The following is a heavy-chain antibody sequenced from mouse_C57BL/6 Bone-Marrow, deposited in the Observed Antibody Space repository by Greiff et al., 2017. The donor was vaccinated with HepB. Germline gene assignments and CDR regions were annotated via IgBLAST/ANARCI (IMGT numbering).Heavy chain of an antibody. J-gene: IGHJ2*01. CDR3: ARRWSLRGY. D-gene: IGHD1-1*01. Sequence: VQLQQSGAELARPGASVKLSCKASGYTFTSYGISWVKQRTGQGLEWIGEIYPRSGNTYYNEKFKGKATLTADKSSSTAYMELRSLTSEDSAVYFCARRWSLRGYWGQGTTLTVSS. CDR2: IYPRSGNT. V-gene: IGHV1-81*01. CDR1: GYTFTSYG.